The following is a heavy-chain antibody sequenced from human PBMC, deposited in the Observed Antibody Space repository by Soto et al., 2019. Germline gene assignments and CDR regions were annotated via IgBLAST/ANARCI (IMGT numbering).Heavy chain of an antibody. CDR2: INPNSGGT. D-gene: IGHD6-6*01. J-gene: IGHJ5*02. CDR1: GCTFTGYY. CDR3: ARGGIAARGNAFDP. V-gene: IGHV1-2*02. Sequence: ASVKVSCKASGCTFTGYYMHWVRQAPGQGLEWMGWINPNSGGTNYAQKFQGRVTMTRDTSISTAYMELSRLRSDDTAVYYCARGGIAARGNAFDPWGQGTLVTVSS.